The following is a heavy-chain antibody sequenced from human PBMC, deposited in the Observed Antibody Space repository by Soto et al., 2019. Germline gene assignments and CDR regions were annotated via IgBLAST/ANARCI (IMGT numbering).Heavy chain of an antibody. CDR2: ISGSDGKT. CDR3: ARWSYLDY. CDR1: GFSFGSYA. D-gene: IGHD3-3*01. J-gene: IGHJ4*02. Sequence: PGWSLGLSFEASGFSFGSYALSWVRQATGKGLEWVSTISGSDGKTFYAYSVKGRFSISRDTSQSTLYLQMNSLRADDTAMYYCARWSYLDYWGQGTRVTVSS. V-gene: IGHV3-23*01.